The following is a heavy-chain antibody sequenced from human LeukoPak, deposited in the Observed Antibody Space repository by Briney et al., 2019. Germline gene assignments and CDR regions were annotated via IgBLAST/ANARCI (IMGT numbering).Heavy chain of an antibody. CDR1: GGSFSGYY. Sequence: PSETLSLTSAVYGGSFSGYYWSWIRQPPGPGLEWSGEINLSGSTNYNPSLKSRVTISVDTSKNQFSLKLSSVTAADTAVYYCAKAWPWPAAKPRGLDRWFDPWGQGTLVTVSS. V-gene: IGHV4-34*01. J-gene: IGHJ5*02. D-gene: IGHD2-2*01. CDR2: INLSGST. CDR3: AKAWPWPAAKPRGLDRWFDP.